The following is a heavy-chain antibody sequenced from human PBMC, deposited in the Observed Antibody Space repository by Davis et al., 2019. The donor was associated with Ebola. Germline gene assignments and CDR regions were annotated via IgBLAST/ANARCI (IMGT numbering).Heavy chain of an antibody. CDR1: GGSISSSSYY. CDR2: IYYSGST. D-gene: IGHD6-19*01. Sequence: MPGGSLRLSCTVSGGSISSSSYYWGWIRQPPGKGLEWIGSIYYSGSTYYNPSLKSRVTISVDTSKNQFSLKLSSVTAADTAVYYCARRRSGWRSYGMDVWGKGTTVTVSS. V-gene: IGHV4-39*01. J-gene: IGHJ6*04. CDR3: ARRRSGWRSYGMDV.